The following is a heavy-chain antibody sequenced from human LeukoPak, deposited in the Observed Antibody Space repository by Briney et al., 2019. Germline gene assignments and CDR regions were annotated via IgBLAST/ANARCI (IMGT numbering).Heavy chain of an antibody. CDR1: GGSISSYY. CDR3: ARARCSGGSCYWGWFDP. D-gene: IGHD2-15*01. V-gene: IGHV4-59*01. J-gene: IGHJ5*02. CDR2: IYYSGST. Sequence: KPSETLSLTCTVSGGSISSYYWSWIRQPPGKGLDWIGYIYYSGSTNYNPSLKSRVTISVDTSKNQFSLKLSSVTAADTAVYYCARARCSGGSCYWGWFDPWGQGTLVTVSS.